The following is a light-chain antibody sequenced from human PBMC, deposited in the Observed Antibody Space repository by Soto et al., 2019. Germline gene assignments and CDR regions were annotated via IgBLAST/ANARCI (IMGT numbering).Light chain of an antibody. CDR3: QQSYSTPHT. J-gene: IGKJ5*01. V-gene: IGKV1-39*01. Sequence: DSQMTHSPSSLSASVVDRFAITCRASQSISSYLNWYQQKPGKAPNLLIYAASSLQSGVPSRFSGSGSGTDFTLTISSLQPEDFATYYCQQSYSTPHTFGQGTRLEIK. CDR1: QSISSY. CDR2: AAS.